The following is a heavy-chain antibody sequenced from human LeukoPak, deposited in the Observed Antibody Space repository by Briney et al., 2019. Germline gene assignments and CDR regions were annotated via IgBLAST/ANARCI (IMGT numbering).Heavy chain of an antibody. CDR3: ASAVYSSSIEIDY. CDR1: GYTFTGYY. V-gene: IGHV1-2*02. CDR2: INPNSGGT. Sequence: ASVKVSCKASGYTFTGYYMHWVRQAPGQGLEWMGWINPNSGGTNYAQKLQGRVTMTRDPSISTAYMELSRLRSDDTAVYYCASAVYSSSIEIDYRGQGTLVTVSS. J-gene: IGHJ4*02. D-gene: IGHD6-6*01.